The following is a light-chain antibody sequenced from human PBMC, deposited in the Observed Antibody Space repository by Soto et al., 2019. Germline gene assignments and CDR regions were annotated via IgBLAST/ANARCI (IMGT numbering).Light chain of an antibody. CDR2: GAF. V-gene: IGKV3-15*01. CDR1: QSVSSN. Sequence: EIVMTQSPVTLSVSQWEIVTVAFRASQSVSSNLAWYQQKPGQAPRLLIYGAFTRATGIPARFSGSGSGTDFSLTISSLQSEDCAVYYCQQYDKWPPITFGQGTRLEI. J-gene: IGKJ5*01. CDR3: QQYDKWPPIT.